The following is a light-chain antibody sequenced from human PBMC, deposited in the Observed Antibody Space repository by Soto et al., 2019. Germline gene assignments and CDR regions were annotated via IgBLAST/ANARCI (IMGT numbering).Light chain of an antibody. V-gene: IGKV1-5*01. Sequence: DIPMTQSPSTLSGSVGDRVTITCRASQSISSWLAWYQQKPGKAPKLLIYDASSLESGVPSRFSGSGSGTEFTLTISSLQPDDFATYYCQQYNSYPYTFGQGTKLEIK. J-gene: IGKJ2*01. CDR3: QQYNSYPYT. CDR1: QSISSW. CDR2: DAS.